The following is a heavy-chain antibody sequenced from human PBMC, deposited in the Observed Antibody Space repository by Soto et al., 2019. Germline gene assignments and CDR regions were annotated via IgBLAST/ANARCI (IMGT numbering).Heavy chain of an antibody. CDR2: IYYSGST. CDR1: GGSISSGDYY. Sequence: SETLSLTCTVSGGSISSGDYYWSWIRQHPGKGLEWIGYIYYSGSTYYNPSLKSRVTISVDASKNQFSLKLSSVTAADTAVYYCARDKRFYYYGMDVWGQGTTVTVSS. J-gene: IGHJ6*02. CDR3: ARDKRFYYYGMDV. V-gene: IGHV4-31*03.